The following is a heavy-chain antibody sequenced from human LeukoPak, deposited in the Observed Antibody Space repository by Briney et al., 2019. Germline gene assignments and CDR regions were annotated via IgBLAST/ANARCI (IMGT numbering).Heavy chain of an antibody. CDR1: GGSISSSSYY. CDR3: ASGDQLQLQPFDP. D-gene: IGHD2-2*01. Sequence: SETLSLTCTVSGGSISSSSYYWGWIRQPPGKGLEWIGSIYYSGSTYYNPSLKSRVTISVDTSKNQFSLKLSSVTAADTAVYYCASGDQLQLQPFDPWGQGTLVTVSS. CDR2: IYYSGST. J-gene: IGHJ5*02. V-gene: IGHV4-39*01.